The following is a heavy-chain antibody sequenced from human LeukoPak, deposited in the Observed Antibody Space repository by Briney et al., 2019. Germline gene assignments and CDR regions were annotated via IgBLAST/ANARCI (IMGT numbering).Heavy chain of an antibody. CDR3: ARDYYGSGSYSYFDY. Sequence: VASVKVSCKASGYTFTSNGISWVRQAPGQGLEWMAWISTYNGNTNYAQKLQGRVTMTTDTSTSTAYMELRSLTSDDTAVYYCARDYYGSGSYSYFDYWGQGTLVTVSS. D-gene: IGHD3-10*01. V-gene: IGHV1-18*01. CDR1: GYTFTSNG. J-gene: IGHJ4*02. CDR2: ISTYNGNT.